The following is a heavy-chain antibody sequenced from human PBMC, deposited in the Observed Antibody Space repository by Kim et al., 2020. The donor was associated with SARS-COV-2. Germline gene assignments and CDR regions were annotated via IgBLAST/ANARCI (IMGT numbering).Heavy chain of an antibody. J-gene: IGHJ4*02. CDR1: GYTFTTYN. Sequence: ASVKVSCKASGYTFTTYNINRVRQAPGQGLEWMGWITAYNGDTNYAQNVQGRVTMTTDTSTSTAYMELRDLRSDDTAVYYCARGGSYISRAGSFDYWGQGTLVTVSS. V-gene: IGHV1-18*04. CDR3: ARGGSYISRAGSFDY. CDR2: ITAYNGDT. D-gene: IGHD1-20*01.